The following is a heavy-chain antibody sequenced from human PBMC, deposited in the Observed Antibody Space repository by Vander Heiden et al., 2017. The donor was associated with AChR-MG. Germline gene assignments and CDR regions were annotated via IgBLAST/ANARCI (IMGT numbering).Heavy chain of an antibody. J-gene: IGHJ4*02. CDR1: WFTVSSNY. V-gene: IGHV3-53*02. Sequence: EVQRVETGGGLIQPGRSLRLSCAALWFTVSSNYMGWVRQAPGKGLGWISVIYSGGSTYYADSVKGRFTISRDNSKNTLYLQMNSLRAEDTAVYYCARSAGGTVTNRYFGYWGQGTLVTVSS. CDR3: ARSAGGTVTNRYFGY. CDR2: IYSGGST. D-gene: IGHD4-17*01.